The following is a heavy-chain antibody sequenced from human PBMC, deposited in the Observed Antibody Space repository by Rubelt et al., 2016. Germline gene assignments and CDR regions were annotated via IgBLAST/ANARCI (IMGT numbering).Heavy chain of an antibody. CDR1: GYTFTSYA. D-gene: IGHD6-13*01. CDR2: INTNTGNP. CDR3: ARVIAAAGRDGNYFDY. J-gene: IGHJ4*02. Sequence: QVQLVQSGSELKKPGASVKVSCKASGYTFTSYAMNWVRQAPGQGLEWMGWINTNTGNPTYAQGFTGRCVFSLDAAVSTADLQISSLEAEDTAVYYCARVIAAAGRDGNYFDYWGQGTLVTVSS. V-gene: IGHV7-4-1*02.